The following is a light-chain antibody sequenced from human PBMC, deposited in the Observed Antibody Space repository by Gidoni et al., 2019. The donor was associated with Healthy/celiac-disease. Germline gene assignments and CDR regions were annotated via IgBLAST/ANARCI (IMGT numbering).Light chain of an antibody. V-gene: IGKV1-5*03. J-gene: IGKJ1*01. Sequence: DIQMTQSPSTLSASVGDRVTIKCLASQSISSCVAWYQQKPGKAPKLLSYKASSLESGVPSRFSGIGSGTEFTLTISSLQPDDFATYYCQLRRTFGQGTKVEIK. CDR2: KAS. CDR1: QSISSC. CDR3: QLRRT.